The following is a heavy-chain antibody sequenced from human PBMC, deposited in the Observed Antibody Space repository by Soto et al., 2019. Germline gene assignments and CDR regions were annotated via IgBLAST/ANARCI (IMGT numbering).Heavy chain of an antibody. Sequence: QVHLLESGGGVVQPGRSLRLSCAASGFTFNTFGMHWVRQAPGKGLEWVAVIWYDGSNEYYADSVRGRFTISRDNSKNTLFLQMNSLTAEDTAVYYCARGYNYADYWGQGTQVTVSS. CDR2: IWYDGSNE. CDR1: GFTFNTFG. CDR3: ARGYNYADY. D-gene: IGHD5-18*01. J-gene: IGHJ4*02. V-gene: IGHV3-33*01.